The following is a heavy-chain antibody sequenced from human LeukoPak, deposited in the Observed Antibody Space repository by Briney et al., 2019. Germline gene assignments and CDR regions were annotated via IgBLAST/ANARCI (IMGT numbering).Heavy chain of an antibody. Sequence: GGSLRLSCAASGFTFSSYWMHWVRQAPGKGLVWVSRINSNGSSTSYADSVKGRFTISRDNAKNTLYLQMNSLRAEDTAVYYCARISGYSYGYGLDYWGQGTLVTVSS. V-gene: IGHV3-74*01. CDR3: ARISGYSYGYGLDY. CDR1: GFTFSSYW. CDR2: INSNGSST. D-gene: IGHD5-18*01. J-gene: IGHJ4*02.